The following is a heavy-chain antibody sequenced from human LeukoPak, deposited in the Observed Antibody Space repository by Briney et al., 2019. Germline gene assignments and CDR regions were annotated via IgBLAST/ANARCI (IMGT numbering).Heavy chain of an antibody. D-gene: IGHD6-13*01. Sequence: PSETLSLTCAVYGGSFSGYYWSWIRHPPGKVLEWIGEINHSGSANYNPSLKSRVTISVNTSKNQFSLKLSSVTGADAAVYYCASYSSSWYGKVFDYWGQGTLVTVSS. CDR1: GGSFSGYY. CDR3: ASYSSSWYGKVFDY. CDR2: INHSGSA. J-gene: IGHJ4*02. V-gene: IGHV4-34*01.